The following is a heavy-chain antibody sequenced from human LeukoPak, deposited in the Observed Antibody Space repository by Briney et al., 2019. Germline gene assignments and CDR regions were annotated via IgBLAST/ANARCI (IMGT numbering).Heavy chain of an antibody. CDR1: GFTFSTYW. V-gene: IGHV3-7*01. CDR2: IRQDGGAK. CDR3: ATSSDAPANM. J-gene: IGHJ4*02. Sequence: GSLILSCAVSGFTFSTYWMSWVRQAPGKGLEWVTNIRQDGGAKYYVDSVKGRFTISRDNAKNSLYLQMNSLRAEDTGVYYCATSSDAPANMWGQGTLVTVSS. D-gene: IGHD2-2*01.